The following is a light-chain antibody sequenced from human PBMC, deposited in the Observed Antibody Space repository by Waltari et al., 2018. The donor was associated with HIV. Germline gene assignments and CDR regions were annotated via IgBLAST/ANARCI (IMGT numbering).Light chain of an antibody. Sequence: EIVLTQSPGTLSLFPGERATLSCRASQSVSSSYLAWYQQKPGQAPRLLIYGASSRATGIPDRFSGSGSVTDFTLTISRLEPEDFAVYYCQQYGSSPPYTFGQGTKLEIK. CDR1: QSVSSSY. CDR2: GAS. CDR3: QQYGSSPPYT. J-gene: IGKJ2*01. V-gene: IGKV3-20*01.